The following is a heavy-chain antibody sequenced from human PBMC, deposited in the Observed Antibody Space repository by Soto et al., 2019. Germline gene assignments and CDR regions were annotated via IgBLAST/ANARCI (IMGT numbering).Heavy chain of an antibody. CDR2: INHSGST. J-gene: IGHJ4*02. CDR3: ASPEEIWADY. Sequence: PSETLSLTCAVYGGSFSGYYWSWIRQPPGKGLEWIGEINHSGSTNYNPSLKSRVTISVDTSKNQFSLKLSSVTAADTAVYYCASPEEIWADYWGQGNLVTVS. CDR1: GGSFSGYY. V-gene: IGHV4-34*01. D-gene: IGHD2-15*01.